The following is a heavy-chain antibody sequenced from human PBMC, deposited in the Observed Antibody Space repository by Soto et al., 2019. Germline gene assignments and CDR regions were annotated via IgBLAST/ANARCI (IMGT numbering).Heavy chain of an antibody. V-gene: IGHV3-11*01. J-gene: IGHJ6*03. CDR1: GFTFSDYY. CDR3: ARTVIAAAEYYYYYYYMDV. D-gene: IGHD6-13*01. CDR2: ISSSGSTI. Sequence: GGSLRLSCAASGFTFSDYYMSWIRQAPGKGLEWVSYISSSGSTIYYADSVKGRFTISRDNAKNSLYLQMNSLRAEDTAVYYCARTVIAAAEYYYYYYYMDVWGKGTTVTVSS.